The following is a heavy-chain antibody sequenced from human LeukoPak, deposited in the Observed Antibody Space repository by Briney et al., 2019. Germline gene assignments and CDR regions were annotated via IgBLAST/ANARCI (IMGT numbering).Heavy chain of an antibody. CDR3: ARDLSSGWRPNYYYYYGMDV. CDR1: GFTFSSYG. Sequence: GRSLRLSCAASGFTFSSYGMHWVRQAPGKGLERVAVISYDGSNKYYADSVKGRFTISRDNSKNKLYLQMNSLRAEDTAVYYCARDLSSGWRPNYYYYYGMDVWGQGTTVTVSS. J-gene: IGHJ6*02. CDR2: ISYDGSNK. D-gene: IGHD6-19*01. V-gene: IGHV3-30*03.